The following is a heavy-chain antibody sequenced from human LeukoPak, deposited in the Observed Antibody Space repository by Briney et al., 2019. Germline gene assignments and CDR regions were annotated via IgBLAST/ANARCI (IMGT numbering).Heavy chain of an antibody. Sequence: PSETLSLTCTVSGASVSSASYWSWIRQPPGKGVEWIAHIYNGVNTNYNPSLKSRVTISVDTSKNQFSLRLNSVTAADTAVYYCARGEWELLDYWGQGTLVTVSP. CDR1: GASVSSASY. CDR2: IYNGVNT. V-gene: IGHV4-61*01. J-gene: IGHJ4*02. CDR3: ARGEWELLDY. D-gene: IGHD4-23*01.